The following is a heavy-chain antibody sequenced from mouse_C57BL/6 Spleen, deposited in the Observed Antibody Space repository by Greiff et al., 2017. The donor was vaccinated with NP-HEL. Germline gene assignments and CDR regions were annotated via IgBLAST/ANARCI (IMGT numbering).Heavy chain of an antibody. CDR1: GFSFNTYA. CDR2: IRSKSNNYAT. Sequence: EVKLVESGGGLVQPKGSLKLSCAASGFSFNTYAMNWVRQAPGKGLEWVARIRSKSNNYATYYADSVKDRFTISRDDSESMLYLQMNNLKTEDTAMYYCVRHSWDYFDYWGQGTTLTVSS. J-gene: IGHJ2*01. D-gene: IGHD4-1*01. CDR3: VRHSWDYFDY. V-gene: IGHV10-1*01.